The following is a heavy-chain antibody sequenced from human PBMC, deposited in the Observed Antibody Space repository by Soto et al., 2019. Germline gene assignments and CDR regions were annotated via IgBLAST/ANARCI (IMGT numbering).Heavy chain of an antibody. CDR3: AHRIPIFGVGGGWFDP. J-gene: IGHJ5*02. V-gene: IGHV2-5*02. D-gene: IGHD3-3*01. CDR1: GFSLNTSGVG. CDR2: IYWDGDK. Sequence: QITLKESGPTLVRPTQTLTLTCTFSGFSLNTSGVGVAWIRQPPGKALEWLALIYWDGDKHYSPSLKSRLTITKDISKNEVVLTMTNMDRGDTGTYYCAHRIPIFGVGGGWFDPWGQGALVTVSS.